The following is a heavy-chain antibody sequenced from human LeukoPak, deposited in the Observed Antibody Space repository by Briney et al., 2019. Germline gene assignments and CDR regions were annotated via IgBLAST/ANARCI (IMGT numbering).Heavy chain of an antibody. CDR2: IYYSGST. V-gene: IGHV4-30-4*01. D-gene: IGHD5-24*01. CDR3: ARSGGYNPLDY. Sequence: PSETLSLTCTVSGGSISSNDYYWSWIRQPPGKGLEWIGYIYYSGSTYYNPSLMSRVTISIDTSKNHFSLRLSSVTAADTAVYYCARSGGYNPLDYWGQGTLVTVSS. J-gene: IGHJ4*02. CDR1: GGSISSNDYY.